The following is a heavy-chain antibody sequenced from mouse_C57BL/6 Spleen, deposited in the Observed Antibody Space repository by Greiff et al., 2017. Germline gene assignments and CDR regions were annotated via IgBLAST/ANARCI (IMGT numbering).Heavy chain of an antibody. J-gene: IGHJ4*01. D-gene: IGHD2-4*01. CDR3: AREGSTMITTGGGYYYAMDY. Sequence: EVKLQESGPGLVKPSQSLSLTCSVTGYSITSGYYWNWIRQFPGNKLEWMGYISYDGSNNYNPSLKNRISITRDTSKNQFFLKLNSVTTEDTATYYCAREGSTMITTGGGYYYAMDYWGQGTSVTVSS. CDR1: GYSITSGYY. CDR2: ISYDGSN. V-gene: IGHV3-6*01.